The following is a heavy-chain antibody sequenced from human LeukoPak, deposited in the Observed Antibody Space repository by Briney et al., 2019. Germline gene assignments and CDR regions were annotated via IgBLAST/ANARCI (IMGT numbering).Heavy chain of an antibody. J-gene: IGHJ4*02. CDR3: ARRLGGNPFDY. D-gene: IGHD4-23*01. Sequence: SETLSLTCTVSGGSISSSGYYWGWIRHPPGKGLEWIGSIYYSGSTYYNPSLKSRVTISVDTSKNQFSLKLSFVTAADTAVYYCARRLGGNPFDYWGQGTLVTVSS. CDR1: GGSISSSGYY. V-gene: IGHV4-39*01. CDR2: IYYSGST.